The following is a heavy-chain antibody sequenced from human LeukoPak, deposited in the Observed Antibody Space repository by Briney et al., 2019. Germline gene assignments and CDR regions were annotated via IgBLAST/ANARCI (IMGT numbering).Heavy chain of an antibody. CDR3: ARVFFLDGPLFDY. CDR2: IYHSGST. CDR1: GGSLSSSNW. V-gene: IGHV4-4*02. D-gene: IGHD2/OR15-2a*01. Sequence: SETLSLTCAVSGGSLSSSNWWGWVRQPPGKGLEWIGEIYHSGSTNYNPSLKSRVTISVDKSKNQFSLKLSSVTAADTAVYYCARVFFLDGPLFDYWGQGTLVTVSS. J-gene: IGHJ4*02.